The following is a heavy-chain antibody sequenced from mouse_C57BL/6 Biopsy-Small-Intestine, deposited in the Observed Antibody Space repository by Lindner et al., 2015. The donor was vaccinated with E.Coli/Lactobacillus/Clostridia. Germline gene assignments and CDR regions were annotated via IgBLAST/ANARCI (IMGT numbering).Heavy chain of an antibody. CDR1: GFTFSSYG. V-gene: IGHV5-6*01. CDR3: ARQGVVATDYAMDY. CDR2: ISSGGSYT. D-gene: IGHD1-1*01. Sequence: VQLQESGGDLVKPGGSLKLSCAASGFTFSSYGMSWVRQTPDKRLEWVATISSGGSYTYYPDSVKGRFTISRDNAKNTLYLQMSSLKSEDTAMYYCARQGVVATDYAMDYWGQGTSVTVSS. J-gene: IGHJ4*01.